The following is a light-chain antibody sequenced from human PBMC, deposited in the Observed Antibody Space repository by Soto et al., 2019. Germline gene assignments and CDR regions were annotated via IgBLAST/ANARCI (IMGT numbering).Light chain of an antibody. V-gene: IGKV1D-12*01. CDR1: QGISRW. CDR3: QQANSFPIT. CDR2: AAS. Sequence: DIQMTQSPSSVSASVGDRVTITCRASQGISRWLAWYQQKPGKGPQLLVYAASSLQSGVPSRFIGSGSGTDFTLPISSLQPEDFATYYCQQANSFPITFGQGTRLQIK. J-gene: IGKJ5*01.